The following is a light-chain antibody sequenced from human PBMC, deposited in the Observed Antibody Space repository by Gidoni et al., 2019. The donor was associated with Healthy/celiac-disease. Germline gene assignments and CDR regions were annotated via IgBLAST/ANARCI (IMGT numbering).Light chain of an antibody. CDR3: QQYYSTPNT. CDR2: WAS. J-gene: IGKJ2*01. CDR1: QSVLYSSNNKNY. V-gene: IGKV4-1*01. Sequence: DIVMTQSPDSLAVSLGERATINCKSSQSVLYSSNNKNYLAWYQQQPGQPPTLLIYWASTRESGVPDRFSGSGSGTDFTLTISSLQAEDVAVYYCQQYYSTPNTFGQGTKLEIK.